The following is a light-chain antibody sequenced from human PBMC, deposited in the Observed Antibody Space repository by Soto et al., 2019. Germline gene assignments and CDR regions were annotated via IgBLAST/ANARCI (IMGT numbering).Light chain of an antibody. CDR2: ELT. CDR1: SSDVGADNY. CDR3: SSYSTTSTLVV. Sequence: QSVLTKPASVSGSPGQSITISCTGASSDVGADNYVCWYQQHPDNAPKLIIYELTNRPSGVSNRFSGSKSGNTASLTISGLQAEDEADYYCSSYSTTSTLVVFGGGTKVTVL. V-gene: IGLV2-14*03. J-gene: IGLJ3*02.